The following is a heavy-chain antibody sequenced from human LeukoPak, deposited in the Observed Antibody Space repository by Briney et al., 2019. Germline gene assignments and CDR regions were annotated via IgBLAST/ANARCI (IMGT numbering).Heavy chain of an antibody. CDR1: GGSISSGSYY. Sequence: SETLSLTCTVSGGSISSGSYYWSWIRQPAGKGLEWIGRIYTSGSTNYNPSLKSRVTISVDTSKNQFSLKLSSVTAADTAVYYCARGRGYCSSTSCYKLGDWFDPWGQGTLVTVSS. CDR3: ARGRGYCSSTSCYKLGDWFDP. CDR2: IYTSGST. J-gene: IGHJ5*02. D-gene: IGHD2-2*02. V-gene: IGHV4-61*02.